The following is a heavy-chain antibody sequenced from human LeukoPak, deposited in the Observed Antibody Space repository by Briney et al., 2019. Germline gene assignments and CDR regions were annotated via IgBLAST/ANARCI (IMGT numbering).Heavy chain of an antibody. Sequence: SETLSLTCTVSGGSVSSGSYYWSWIRQPPGKGLEWIGYIYYSGSTNYNPSLKSRVTISVDTSKNQFSLKLSSVTAADTAAYYCARVREDYYGSGSYPFDYWGQGTLVTVSS. J-gene: IGHJ4*02. CDR1: GGSVSSGSYY. CDR2: IYYSGST. D-gene: IGHD3-10*01. V-gene: IGHV4-61*01. CDR3: ARVREDYYGSGSYPFDY.